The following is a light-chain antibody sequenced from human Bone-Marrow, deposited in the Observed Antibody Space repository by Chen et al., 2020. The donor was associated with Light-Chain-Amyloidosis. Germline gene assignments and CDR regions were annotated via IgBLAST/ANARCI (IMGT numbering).Light chain of an antibody. CDR2: EVT. CDR1: SNHVSGDNH. V-gene: IGLV2-14*01. J-gene: IGLJ1*01. Sequence: QSALTQPASVSGSPGQSITISFTGTSNHVSGDNHVSWYHHHPAKAPKLMIYEVTNRPSWVPDRVSGSKSDNTATLTISGLQTEDEAHYFCSSYTITNTLVFGSGTRVTVL. CDR3: SSYTITNTLV.